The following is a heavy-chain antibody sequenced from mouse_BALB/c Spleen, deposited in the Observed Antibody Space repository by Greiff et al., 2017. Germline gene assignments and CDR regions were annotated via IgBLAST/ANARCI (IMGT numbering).Heavy chain of an antibody. J-gene: IGHJ4*01. CDR3: ARSYYGNGGVYAMDY. D-gene: IGHD2-10*01. V-gene: IGHV3-6*02. CDR1: GYSITSGYY. Sequence: ESGPGLVKPSQSLSLTCSVTGYSITSGYYWNWIRQFPGNKLEWMGYISYDGSNNYNPSLKNRISITRDTSKNQFFLKLNSVTTEDTATYYCARSYYGNGGVYAMDYWGQGTSVTVSS. CDR2: ISYDGSN.